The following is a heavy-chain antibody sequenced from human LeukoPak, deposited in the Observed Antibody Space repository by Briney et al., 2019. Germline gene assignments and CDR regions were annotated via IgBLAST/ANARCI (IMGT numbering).Heavy chain of an antibody. V-gene: IGHV4-59*01. D-gene: IGHD6-19*01. CDR1: GVSISSYY. Sequence: SETLSLTCTVSGVSISSYYWSWIRQPPGKELEWIGYIYYSGSTNYNPSLKSRVTISVDTSKNQFSLRLTSVTAADTAVYYCARGVDSSGWYGWFDPWGQGNLVTVSS. CDR2: IYYSGST. CDR3: ARGVDSSGWYGWFDP. J-gene: IGHJ5*02.